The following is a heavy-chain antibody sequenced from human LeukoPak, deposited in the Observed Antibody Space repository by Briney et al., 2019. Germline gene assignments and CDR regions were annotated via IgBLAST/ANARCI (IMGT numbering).Heavy chain of an antibody. J-gene: IGHJ4*02. D-gene: IGHD6-13*01. CDR1: GGSISSSSYY. CDR2: VYYTGST. Sequence: PSETLSLTCTVSGGSISSSSYYWGWIRQPPGKNLEWLGSVYYTGSTHNNPSLKSRVTISVDTSKNQFSLKLSSVTAADTAVYYCARVRGSSWYVDWGQGTLVTVSS. V-gene: IGHV4-39*07. CDR3: ARVRGSSWYVD.